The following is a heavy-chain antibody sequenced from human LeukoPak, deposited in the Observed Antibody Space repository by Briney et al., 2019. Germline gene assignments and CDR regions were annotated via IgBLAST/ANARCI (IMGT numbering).Heavy chain of an antibody. J-gene: IGHJ4*02. V-gene: IGHV4-34*01. CDR2: INQSGRT. CDR1: GESFSGYY. Sequence: SETLSLTCAVYGESFSGYYWSWIRQLPGKGLEWIGEINQSGRTNYKPSLKSRVTISADTSKNQFSLKLSSVAAADTAVYYRARGRDSGSGSLTLDYWGQGTLVTVSS. CDR3: ARGRDSGSGSLTLDY. D-gene: IGHD3-10*01.